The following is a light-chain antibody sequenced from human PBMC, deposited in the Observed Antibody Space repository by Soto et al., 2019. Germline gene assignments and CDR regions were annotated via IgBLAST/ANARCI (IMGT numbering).Light chain of an antibody. Sequence: QSVLTQPPSASGTPGQRVTISCSGSNSNIGINTVNWYQQLPGTAPKLLIYRDTRRPSGVPDRFSGSKSGASASLAISGPQPDDEADYYCAAWDDSLNGFVFGAGTKGTVL. J-gene: IGLJ1*01. CDR1: NSNIGINT. CDR2: RDT. CDR3: AAWDDSLNGFV. V-gene: IGLV1-44*01.